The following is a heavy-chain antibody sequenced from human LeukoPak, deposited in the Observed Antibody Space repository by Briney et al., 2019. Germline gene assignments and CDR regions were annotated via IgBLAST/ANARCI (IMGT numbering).Heavy chain of an antibody. J-gene: IGHJ3*02. D-gene: IGHD6-13*01. Sequence: GASVKVSCKASGYTFTSYGISWARQAPGQGLEWMGGIIPIFGTANYAQKFQGRVTITTDESTSTAYMELSSLRSEDTAVYYCASYSSSSPGAFDIWGQGTMVTVSS. CDR3: ASYSSSSPGAFDI. CDR1: GYTFTSYG. V-gene: IGHV1-69*05. CDR2: IIPIFGTA.